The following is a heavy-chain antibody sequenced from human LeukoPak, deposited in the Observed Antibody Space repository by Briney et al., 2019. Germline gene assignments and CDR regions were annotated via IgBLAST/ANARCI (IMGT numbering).Heavy chain of an antibody. Sequence: SETLSLTCTVSGGSISSHYWSWIRQPPGKGLEWIGYIYYSGSTNYNPSLKSRVTISVDTSKNQFSLKLSSVTAADTAVYYCARVFFSYDSSGYNPIVDYWGQGTLVTVSS. CDR2: IYYSGST. CDR3: ARVFFSYDSSGYNPIVDY. V-gene: IGHV4-59*11. D-gene: IGHD3-22*01. CDR1: GGSISSHY. J-gene: IGHJ4*02.